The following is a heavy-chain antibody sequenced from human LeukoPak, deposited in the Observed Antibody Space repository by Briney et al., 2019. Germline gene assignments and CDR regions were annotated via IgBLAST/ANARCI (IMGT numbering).Heavy chain of an antibody. J-gene: IGHJ4*02. CDR3: ARGPLPAPDY. CDR1: GGSISSSSYY. V-gene: IGHV4-39*07. CDR2: IYYSGST. Sequence: SETLSLTCTVSGGSISSSSYYWGWIRQPPGKGLEWIGSIYYSGSTYYNPSLKSRVTISVDTSKNQFSLKLSSVTAADTAVYYCARGPLPAPDYWGQGTLVTVSS. D-gene: IGHD1-26*01.